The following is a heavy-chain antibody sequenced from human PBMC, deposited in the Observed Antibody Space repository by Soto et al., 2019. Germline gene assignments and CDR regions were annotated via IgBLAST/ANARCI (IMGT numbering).Heavy chain of an antibody. D-gene: IGHD6-13*01. Sequence: QVQLQESGPGLVKPSGTLSLTCAVSGGSISSSNWWSWVRQPPGKGLEWIGEIYHSGSTNYNPSLKSRGTIAGDKSKNQVALKLSSVTAADTAVYYCARVTPTAAAGTGIDYWGQGTLVTVSS. CDR2: IYHSGST. J-gene: IGHJ4*02. CDR3: ARVTPTAAAGTGIDY. CDR1: GGSISSSNW. V-gene: IGHV4-4*02.